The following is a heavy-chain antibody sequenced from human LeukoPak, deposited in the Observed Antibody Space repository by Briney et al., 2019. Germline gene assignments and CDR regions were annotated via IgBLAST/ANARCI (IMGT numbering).Heavy chain of an antibody. J-gene: IGHJ4*02. CDR3: ARDVGAAVAGYFDY. CDR1: GGTFSSYA. D-gene: IGHD6-19*01. V-gene: IGHV1-69*05. CDR2: IIPIFGTA. Sequence: ASVKVSCKASGGTFSSYAISWVRQAPGQGLEWMGGIIPIFGTANYAQEFQGRVTITRDTSASTAYMELSSLRSEDMAVYYCARDVGAAVAGYFDYWGQGTLVTVSS.